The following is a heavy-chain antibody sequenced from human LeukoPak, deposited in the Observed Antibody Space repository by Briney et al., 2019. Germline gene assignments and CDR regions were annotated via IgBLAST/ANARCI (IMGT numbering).Heavy chain of an antibody. CDR1: GYSISSGYY. V-gene: IGHV4-38-2*02. CDR2: IYHSGST. CDR3: TRSDGYGLVGI. J-gene: IGHJ3*01. D-gene: IGHD3-10*01. Sequence: SETLSLTCTVSGYSISSGYYWGWIRQPPGKGLEWIGSIYHSGSTYYNPSLKSRVTISVDTSKNHFSLTLSSVTAADTAVYYCTRSDGYGLVGIWGQGTMVTVSS.